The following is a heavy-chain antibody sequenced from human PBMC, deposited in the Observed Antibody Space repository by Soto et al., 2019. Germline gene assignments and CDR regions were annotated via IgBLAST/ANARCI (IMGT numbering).Heavy chain of an antibody. J-gene: IGHJ4*02. CDR3: ARSRSVPRDMYYGSWSSLDY. CDR1: GGTLNSYG. Sequence: QVQLVQSGAEVKKPGSSVKVSCKASGGTLNSYGITWVRQVPGQGLEWLAGIVPMYGTIKYGRKLPERMRITVDKGTDTAYLDLTSLRAEDTAVYYCARSRSVPRDMYYGSWSSLDYWGQGTLVTVSS. D-gene: IGHD3-10*01. V-gene: IGHV1-69*06. CDR2: IVPMYGTI.